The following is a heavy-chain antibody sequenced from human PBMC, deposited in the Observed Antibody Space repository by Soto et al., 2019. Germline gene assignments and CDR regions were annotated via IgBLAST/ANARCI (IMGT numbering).Heavy chain of an antibody. J-gene: IGHJ4*02. Sequence: SETLSLTCTVSGGSISSYYWSWIRQPPGKGLEWIGYIYYSGSTNYNPSLKSRVTISVDTSKNQFFLKLSSVTAADTAVYYCARGRPQMSLSRIAVHHYDYWGQGTLVTVSS. CDR2: IYYSGST. V-gene: IGHV4-59*01. CDR3: ARGRPQMSLSRIAVHHYDY. CDR1: GGSISSYY. D-gene: IGHD6-19*01.